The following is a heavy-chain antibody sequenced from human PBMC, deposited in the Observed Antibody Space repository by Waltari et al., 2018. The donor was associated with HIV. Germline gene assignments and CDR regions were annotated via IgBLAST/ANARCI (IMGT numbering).Heavy chain of an antibody. J-gene: IGHJ4*02. V-gene: IGHV3-48*04. CDR3: ASPITMIAGFDS. CDR2: ISGTSSVI. CDR1: GFTFRTYS. D-gene: IGHD2-21*01. Sequence: EVRLVQSGGGLVQPGGSLSLSCAASGFTFRTYSMNWVRQAPGMGLEWIAYISGTSSVIYYADSVKGRFTISRDNANSSLYLQMDSLRAEDTAVYFCASPITMIAGFDSWGQGTLVTVSS.